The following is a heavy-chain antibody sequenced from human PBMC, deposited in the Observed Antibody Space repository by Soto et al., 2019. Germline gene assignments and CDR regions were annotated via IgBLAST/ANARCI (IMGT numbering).Heavy chain of an antibody. J-gene: IGHJ3*02. Sequence: EVQVVESGGGSVQPGGSLRLSCTVSGFPFSGYLMDWVRQAPGKGLEWVANINHDGSEMYYGDSVKGRFTISRDNAKNSLYLQMNSLRVEGTAVYYCARGLVDMWGQGTMVTVSS. CDR3: ARGLVDM. D-gene: IGHD3-10*01. CDR1: GFPFSGYL. V-gene: IGHV3-7*05. CDR2: INHDGSEM.